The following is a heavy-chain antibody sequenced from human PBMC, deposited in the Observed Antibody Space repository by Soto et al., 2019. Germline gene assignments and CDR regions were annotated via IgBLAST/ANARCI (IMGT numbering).Heavy chain of an antibody. Sequence: GESLKISCKGSGYSFTSYWIGWVRQMPGKGLEWMGIIYPGDSDTRCSPSFQGQVTISADKSISTAYLQWSSLKASDTAMYYCARVGAPTDYYYYGMDVWGQGTTVTVSS. CDR3: ARVGAPTDYYYYGMDV. CDR2: IYPGDSDT. J-gene: IGHJ6*02. CDR1: GYSFTSYW. V-gene: IGHV5-51*01. D-gene: IGHD1-26*01.